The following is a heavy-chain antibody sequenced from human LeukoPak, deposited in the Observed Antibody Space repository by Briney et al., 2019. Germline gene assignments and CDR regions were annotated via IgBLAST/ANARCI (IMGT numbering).Heavy chain of an antibody. D-gene: IGHD6-13*01. Sequence: GSLRLSCAASGFTFSSYAMSWIRQPAGKGLEWIGRIYTSGSTNYNPSLKSRVTMSVDTSKNQFSLKLSSVTAADTAVYYCARTLIAAAGTGWYFDLWGRGTLVTVSS. CDR2: IYTSGST. CDR3: ARTLIAAAGTGWYFDL. J-gene: IGHJ2*01. V-gene: IGHV4-4*07. CDR1: GFTFSSYA.